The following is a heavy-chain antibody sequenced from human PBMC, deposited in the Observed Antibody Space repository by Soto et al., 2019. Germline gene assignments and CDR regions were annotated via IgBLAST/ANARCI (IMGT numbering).Heavy chain of an antibody. J-gene: IGHJ6*02. CDR1: GYSFTSYG. Sequence: QVQLVQSGAEVKKPGASVKVSCKASGYSFTSYGISWVRQAPGQGLEWMGWISAYNGNTNYAQKLQGRVTMTTDTTTSTGYMELRSLRADDTAVYSCARDNGFGESDVWGQGTTVTVSS. CDR3: ARDNGFGESDV. CDR2: ISAYNGNT. V-gene: IGHV1-18*01. D-gene: IGHD3-10*01.